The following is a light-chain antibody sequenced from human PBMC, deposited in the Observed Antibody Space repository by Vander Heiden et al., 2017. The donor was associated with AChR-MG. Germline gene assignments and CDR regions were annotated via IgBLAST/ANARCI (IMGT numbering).Light chain of an antibody. Sequence: AIRITQSPSSLSASTGDRVTITCRASQGISSYLAWYQQKPGKAPKLLIYAASTLQSGVPSRFSGSGSGTDFTLTISCLQSEDFATYYCQQYDSYPPSTFGQGTKVEIK. CDR2: AAS. V-gene: IGKV1-8*01. J-gene: IGKJ1*01. CDR1: QGISSY. CDR3: QQYDSYPPST.